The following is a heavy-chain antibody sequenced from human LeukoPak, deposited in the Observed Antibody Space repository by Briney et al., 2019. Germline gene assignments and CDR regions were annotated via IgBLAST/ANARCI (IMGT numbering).Heavy chain of an antibody. CDR3: ARDIVVVPAAIFRYFDY. V-gene: IGHV1-18*01. CDR1: GYTFTNYG. D-gene: IGHD2-2*02. J-gene: IGHJ4*02. Sequence: GASVKVSCKASGYTFTNYGISWVRQAPGQGLEWMGWISGYNGTTDYSQKLQGRVTMTTDTSTSTAYMELRSLTSDDTAVYYCARDIVVVPAAIFRYFDYWGQGTLVTVSS. CDR2: ISGYNGTT.